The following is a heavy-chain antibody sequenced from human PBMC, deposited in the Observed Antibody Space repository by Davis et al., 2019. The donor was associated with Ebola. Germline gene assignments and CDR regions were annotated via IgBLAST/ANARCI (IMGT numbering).Heavy chain of an antibody. Sequence: AASVKVSCKASGYTFNSHGISWVRQAPGQGLAWMAWISAYNGHTNYAQKFQGRLTLTTDTSRSTAYMELRSLTSDDTAEYFCARGRNGGWDFDYWGQGTLVTVSS. CDR3: ARGRNGGWDFDY. CDR2: ISAYNGHT. V-gene: IGHV1-18*01. D-gene: IGHD6-19*01. J-gene: IGHJ4*02. CDR1: GYTFNSHG.